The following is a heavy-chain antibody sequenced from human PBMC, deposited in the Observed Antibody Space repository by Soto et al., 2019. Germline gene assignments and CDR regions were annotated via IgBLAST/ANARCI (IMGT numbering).Heavy chain of an antibody. CDR1: GFTFSSYW. CDR2: INSDGSST. Sequence: PGGSLRLSCAAPGFTFSSYWMHWVRQAPGKGLVWVSRINSDGSSTSYADSVKGRFTISRDNAKNTLYLQMNSLRAEDTAVYYCARDWIDFWSGYQSYGMDVWGQGTTVTVSS. D-gene: IGHD3-3*01. J-gene: IGHJ6*02. V-gene: IGHV3-74*01. CDR3: ARDWIDFWSGYQSYGMDV.